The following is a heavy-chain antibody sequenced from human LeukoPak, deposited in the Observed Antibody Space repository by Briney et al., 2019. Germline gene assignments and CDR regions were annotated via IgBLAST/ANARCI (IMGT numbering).Heavy chain of an antibody. CDR1: GGSITTYY. D-gene: IGHD6-13*01. CDR3: ARSYSSSWYYYYYGMDV. J-gene: IGHJ6*02. CDR2: VYSSGST. Sequence: SETLSLTCTVSGGSITTYYWSWIRQPAGKGLEWIGRVYSSGSTNYSPPLKSRVTISVDTSKNQFSLKLSSVTAADTAVYYCARSYSSSWYYYYYGMDVWGQGTTVTVSS. V-gene: IGHV4-4*07.